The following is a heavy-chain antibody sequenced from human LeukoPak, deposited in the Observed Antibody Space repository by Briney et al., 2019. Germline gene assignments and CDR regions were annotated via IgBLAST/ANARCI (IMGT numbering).Heavy chain of an antibody. CDR2: IIPIFGTA. Sequence: GSSVKVSCKASGGTFSSYVISWVRQAPGQGLEWMGGIIPIFGTANYAQNFQGRVTITADDSTSTAYMALSTLRSEGTAVYYCARGPLRFLGGIDYWGQGTLVTVSS. CDR1: GGTFSSYV. V-gene: IGHV1-69*01. CDR3: ARGPLRFLGGIDY. D-gene: IGHD3-3*01. J-gene: IGHJ4*02.